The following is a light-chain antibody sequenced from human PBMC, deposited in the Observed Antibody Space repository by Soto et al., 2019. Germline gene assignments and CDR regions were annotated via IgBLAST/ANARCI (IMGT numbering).Light chain of an antibody. J-gene: IGKJ4*01. Sequence: EIVLTQSPATLSVSLGERATLSCRASQSVSSNLAWYQQKPGQAPRLLIYAASTRATGIPGRFSGSGSGTDFTLTISRLEPEDFAVYYCQQYGSSPLTFGGGTKVDI. CDR1: QSVSSN. CDR3: QQYGSSPLT. V-gene: IGKV3-20*01. CDR2: AAS.